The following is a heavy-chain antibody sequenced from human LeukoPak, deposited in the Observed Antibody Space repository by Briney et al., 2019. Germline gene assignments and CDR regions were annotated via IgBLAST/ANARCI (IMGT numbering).Heavy chain of an antibody. J-gene: IGHJ4*02. Sequence: GGSLRLSCAASGFTFSSYGMYWVRQAPGKGLEWVAFIRFDGSNKYYADSVKGRFTISRDNSKNALYLQMNSLRPEDTAVYYCARGPFTMVRGLNRGHYFDYWGQGTLVTVSS. CDR3: ARGPFTMVRGLNRGHYFDY. V-gene: IGHV3-30*02. CDR1: GFTFSSYG. D-gene: IGHD3-10*01. CDR2: IRFDGSNK.